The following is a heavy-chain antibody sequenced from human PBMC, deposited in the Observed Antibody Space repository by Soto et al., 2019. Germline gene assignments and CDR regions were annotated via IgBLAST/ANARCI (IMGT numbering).Heavy chain of an antibody. D-gene: IGHD3-3*01. CDR3: ARMTRGDFWSGLTHYYYYGMDV. CDR2: IIPIFGTA. Sequence: QVQLVQSGAEVKKPGSSVKVSCKASGGTFSSYAISWVRQAPGQGLEWMGVIIPIFGTANYAQKFQGRVTITADESTSTAYMELSSLRSEDKAVYYCARMTRGDFWSGLTHYYYYGMDVWGQGTTVIVSS. CDR1: GGTFSSYA. V-gene: IGHV1-69*01. J-gene: IGHJ6*01.